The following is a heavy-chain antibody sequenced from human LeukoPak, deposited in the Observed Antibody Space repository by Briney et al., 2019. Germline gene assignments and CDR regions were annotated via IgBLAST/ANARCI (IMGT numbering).Heavy chain of an antibody. Sequence: GSSVKLSCKASGGTFSSYAISWVRQAPGQGLEWMGGIIPIFGTANYAQKFQGRVTITADESTSTAYMELSSLRSEDTAVYYCARGSSMVRVNWFDPWGQGPLVTVSS. CDR2: IIPIFGTA. CDR1: GGTFSSYA. CDR3: ARGSSMVRVNWFDP. J-gene: IGHJ5*02. D-gene: IGHD3-10*01. V-gene: IGHV1-69*01.